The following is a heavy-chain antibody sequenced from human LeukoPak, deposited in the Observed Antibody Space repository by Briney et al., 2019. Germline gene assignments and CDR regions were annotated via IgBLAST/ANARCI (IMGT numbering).Heavy chain of an antibody. CDR3: ARDGDYQASGSVFFDF. CDR1: GGSISSSGYY. CDR2: IYHGGAA. V-gene: IGHV4-31*03. Sequence: SETLSLTCTVSGGSISSSGYYWDWIRQPPGQGLEWIGYIYHGGAAYYNPSLKSRLRMSVDTSENRFSLHLNSVTAADTAVYYCARDGDYQASGSVFFDFWGQGILVTVSS. J-gene: IGHJ4*02. D-gene: IGHD3-10*01.